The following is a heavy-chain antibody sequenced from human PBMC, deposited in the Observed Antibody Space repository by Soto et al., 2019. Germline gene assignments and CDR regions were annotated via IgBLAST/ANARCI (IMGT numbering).Heavy chain of an antibody. V-gene: IGHV4-34*01. J-gene: IGHJ2*01. D-gene: IGHD3-10*01. CDR3: ARGRGLRFYSGNFDL. Sequence: QVQLQQWGAGLLKPSETLSLTCAVYGGSFSGYYWSWLRKPPRKGLEWMGEINHSGSTNNNQSLKSRVRLEVDTSKNPFPRKLRSVTAADTAVYYCARGRGLRFYSGNFDLGGRGTLVTVSS. CDR2: INHSGST. CDR1: GGSFSGYY.